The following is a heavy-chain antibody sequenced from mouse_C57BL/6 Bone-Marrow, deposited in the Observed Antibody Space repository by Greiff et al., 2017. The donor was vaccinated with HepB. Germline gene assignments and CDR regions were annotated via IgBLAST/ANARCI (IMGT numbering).Heavy chain of an antibody. Sequence: EVHLVESGAELVRPGASVKLSCTASGSNIKDDYMHWVKQRPEQGLEWIGWIDPETGDTEYDSKFKGKATLAEDTSSNTAYRQLRSLTSEDTAVYYCTTCVGVRPWFAYWGQGTLVTVSA. J-gene: IGHJ3*01. V-gene: IGHV14-4*01. CDR3: TTCVGVRPWFAY. CDR1: GSNIKDDY. CDR2: IDPETGDT. D-gene: IGHD5-1*01.